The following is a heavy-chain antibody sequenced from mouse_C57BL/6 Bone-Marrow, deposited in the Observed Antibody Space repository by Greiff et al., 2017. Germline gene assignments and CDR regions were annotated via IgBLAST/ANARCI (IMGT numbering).Heavy chain of an antibody. CDR3: ARGEDYYGNYGGVVDY. D-gene: IGHD2-1*01. CDR1: GYTFTSYW. Sequence: QVQLQQPGAELVKPGASVKLSCKASGYTFTSYWMHWVKQRPGQGLEWIGMIHPNSGSTNYNEKFKSKATLTVAKSSSTAYMQLSSLQAEDSAVYYCARGEDYYGNYGGVVDYWGRGTTLTVSS. J-gene: IGHJ2*01. V-gene: IGHV1-64*01. CDR2: IHPNSGST.